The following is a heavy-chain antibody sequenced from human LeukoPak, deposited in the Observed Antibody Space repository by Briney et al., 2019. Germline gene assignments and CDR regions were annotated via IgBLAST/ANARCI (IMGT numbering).Heavy chain of an antibody. CDR1: GYTFTGYY. J-gene: IGHJ3*02. CDR2: INPNSGGT. V-gene: IGHV1-2*02. Sequence: ASVKVSCKASGYTFTGYYMHWVRQAPGQGLESMGWINPNSGGTNYAQKFQGRVTMTRDTSISTAYMELSRLRSDDTAVYYCARVTPTVFDAFDIWGQGTMVTVSS. D-gene: IGHD4-17*01. CDR3: ARVTPTVFDAFDI.